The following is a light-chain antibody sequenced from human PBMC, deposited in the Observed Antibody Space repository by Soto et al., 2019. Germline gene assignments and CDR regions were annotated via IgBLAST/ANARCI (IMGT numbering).Light chain of an antibody. CDR3: QQYYSTPWT. CDR1: QSVLYSSNNKNH. CDR2: WAS. Sequence: DIVMTQSPDSLAVSLGERATINCKSSQSVLYSSNNKNHLAWYQQKSGQPPKLLIYWASTRESGVPDQFRGSGSGTDFTLTISSLQAEDVAVYYCQQYYSTPWTFGQGTKVEIK. V-gene: IGKV4-1*01. J-gene: IGKJ1*01.